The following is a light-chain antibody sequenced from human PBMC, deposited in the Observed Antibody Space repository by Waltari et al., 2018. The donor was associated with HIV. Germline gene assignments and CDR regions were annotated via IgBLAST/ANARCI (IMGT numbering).Light chain of an antibody. Sequence: QSVLTQPPPASGTPGQRVTLSASGNSTNLGTTPVIWYQQLPGAAPKPLLYGHLQRPSGVPDRFSGSKSATSASLVISDLHSDDEGTYYCEAWDDSVTGPVFGGGTKLTVL. V-gene: IGLV1-44*01. CDR3: EAWDDSVTGPV. J-gene: IGLJ3*02. CDR1: STNLGTTP. CDR2: GHL.